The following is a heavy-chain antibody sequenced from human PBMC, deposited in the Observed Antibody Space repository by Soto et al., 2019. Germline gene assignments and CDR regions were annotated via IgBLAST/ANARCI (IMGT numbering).Heavy chain of an antibody. CDR2: ISGSGGST. Sequence: GSLRLSCAASGFTFSSYTMSSVRQAPGKGLEWVSAISGSGGSTYYADSVKGRFTISGHNSKNTLYLQMNSLRAEDTAVYYCAKGGPESSGYFRYWGQGTVVTVSS. J-gene: IGHJ4*02. CDR3: AKGGPESSGYFRY. CDR1: GFTFSSYT. V-gene: IGHV3-23*01. D-gene: IGHD3-22*01.